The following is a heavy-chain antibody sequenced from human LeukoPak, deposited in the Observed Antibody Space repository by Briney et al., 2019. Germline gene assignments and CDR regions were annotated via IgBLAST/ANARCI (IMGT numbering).Heavy chain of an antibody. CDR3: AREMATVTIVAY. CDR1: GFTFRNYW. J-gene: IGHJ4*02. D-gene: IGHD4-17*01. Sequence: PGGSLRLSCAASGFTFRNYWMHWVRQAPGKGLVWVSRISNDGSSTTYADSVKGRYTVSRDNAKNRLYLQVNSLRVDDTAVYYCAREMATVTIVAYWGQGTLVTVSS. V-gene: IGHV3-74*01. CDR2: ISNDGSST.